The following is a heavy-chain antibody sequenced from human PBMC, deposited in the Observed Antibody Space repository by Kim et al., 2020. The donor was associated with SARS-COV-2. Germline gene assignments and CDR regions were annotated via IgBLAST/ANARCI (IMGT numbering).Heavy chain of an antibody. D-gene: IGHD3-16*01. V-gene: IGHV3-7*01. J-gene: IGHJ3*02. Sequence: YYVDSVKGRFTISRDNTQNSLYLQMNSLRAEDTAVYYCARGFWDPDAFDIWGQGTMVTVSS. CDR3: ARGFWDPDAFDI.